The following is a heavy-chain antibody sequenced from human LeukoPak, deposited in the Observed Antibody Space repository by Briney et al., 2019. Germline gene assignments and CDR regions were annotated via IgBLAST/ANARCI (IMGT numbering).Heavy chain of an antibody. CDR3: ARPEKAVTGRLDS. V-gene: IGHV4-59*01. J-gene: IGHJ4*02. D-gene: IGHD6-19*01. CDR2: MYTRGST. Sequence: SETLSLTCTVSGDSISNYYWSWIRQPPGKGLEWIGYMYTRGSTIYNPSLKSRVTISRDKSKNQFSLKLTSVTAADTAVYYCARPEKAVTGRLDSWGRGTLITVPS. CDR1: GDSISNYY.